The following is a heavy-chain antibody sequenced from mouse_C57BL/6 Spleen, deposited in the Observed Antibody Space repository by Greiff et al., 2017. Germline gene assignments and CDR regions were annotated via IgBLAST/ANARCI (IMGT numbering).Heavy chain of an antibody. CDR3: TGATYYEYAMDD. CDR1: GYTFTDYE. CDR2: IDPETGGT. J-gene: IGHJ4*01. Sequence: VQLQQSGAELVRPGASVTLSCKASGYTFTDYEMHWVKQTPVHGLEWIGAIDPETGGTAYNQKFKGKAILTADKSSSTAYMELRSLTSEDSAVYYCTGATYYEYAMDDWGQGTSVTVSS. V-gene: IGHV1-15*01. D-gene: IGHD2-4*01.